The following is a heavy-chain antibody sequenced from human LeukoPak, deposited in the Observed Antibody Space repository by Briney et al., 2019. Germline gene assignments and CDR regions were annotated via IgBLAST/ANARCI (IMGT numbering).Heavy chain of an antibody. J-gene: IGHJ5*02. CDR2: VSYSGTT. Sequence: SETLSLTCAVSGGSISSSNWWSWVRQPPGKGLEWIGSVSYSGTTYYNPSLESRVTISVDTSKNQFSLKLYSLTAADTAVYYCAKGNALFDPWGQGTLVTVSS. V-gene: IGHV4-4*02. CDR3: AKGNALFDP. CDR1: GGSISSSNW.